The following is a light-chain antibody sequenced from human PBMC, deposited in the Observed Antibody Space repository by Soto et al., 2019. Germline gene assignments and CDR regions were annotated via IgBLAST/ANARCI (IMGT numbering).Light chain of an antibody. Sequence: QSVLTQPPSVSGAPGQRVTISCTGSSSNIGAGYDVHWYQQLPGTAPKLLIYGNSNRPSGVPDRFSGSKSGTSASLAITGLQAEDEADYYCQSYDSRLSGNYVFGTGTKLTVL. CDR3: QSYDSRLSGNYV. CDR1: SSNIGAGYD. V-gene: IGLV1-40*01. CDR2: GNS. J-gene: IGLJ1*01.